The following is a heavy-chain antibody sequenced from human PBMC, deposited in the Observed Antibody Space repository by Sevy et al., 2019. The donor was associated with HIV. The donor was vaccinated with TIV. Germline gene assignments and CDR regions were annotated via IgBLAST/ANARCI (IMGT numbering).Heavy chain of an antibody. CDR1: GGTFSSYA. CDR3: ARDPVGATPSRYWFDP. V-gene: IGHV1-69*13. Sequence: ASVKVSYKASGGTFSSYAISWVRQAPGQGLEWMGGIIPIFGTANYAQKFQGRVTITADESTSTAYMELSSLRSEDTAVYYCARDPVGATPSRYWFDPWGQGTLVTVSS. J-gene: IGHJ5*02. CDR2: IIPIFGTA. D-gene: IGHD1-26*01.